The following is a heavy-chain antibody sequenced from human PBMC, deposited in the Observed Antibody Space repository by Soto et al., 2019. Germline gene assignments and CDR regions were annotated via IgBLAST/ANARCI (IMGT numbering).Heavy chain of an antibody. V-gene: IGHV1-46*01. CDR1: GYTFTHYY. J-gene: IGHJ4*02. D-gene: IGHD2-8*01. Sequence: VQLVQSGAEVKKPGASVKVSCKASGYTFTHYYIHWVRQAPGQGLEWMGMINPSGGSTDYAQKFQGRVTMTTDTSTTTVYTELSSLRSDDTAVYYCARPPFPGCINGVCYPCDHWGQGTLVTVSS. CDR2: INPSGGST. CDR3: ARPPFPGCINGVCYPCDH.